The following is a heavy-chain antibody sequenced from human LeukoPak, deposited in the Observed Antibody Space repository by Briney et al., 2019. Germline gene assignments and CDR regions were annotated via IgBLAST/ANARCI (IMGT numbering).Heavy chain of an antibody. Sequence: SETLSLTCTVSGGSISSSDYYWDWIRQPPGKGLEWIASIYYSGSTYYNPSLKSRVSISVDKSKNQFSLKLDSVTAADTAVYYCAGGYGDYSGDKSDYWGQGTLVTVSS. CDR3: AGGYGDYSGDKSDY. CDR1: GGSISSSDYY. CDR2: IYYSGST. V-gene: IGHV4-39*07. J-gene: IGHJ4*02. D-gene: IGHD4-17*01.